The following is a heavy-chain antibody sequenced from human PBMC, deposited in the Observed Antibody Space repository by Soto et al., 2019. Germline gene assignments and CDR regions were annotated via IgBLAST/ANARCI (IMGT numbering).Heavy chain of an antibody. V-gene: IGHV4-30-2*01. Sequence: QLRLQESGSGLVKPSQTLSLTCAVSGGSISSGGYSWSWIRQPPGKGLEWIGYIYHSGSTYSNPALKSRVPITVXXSKNQFSLKLSSVTAADTAVYYCARSMTTVTTNDYWGQGSLVTVSS. CDR2: IYHSGST. J-gene: IGHJ4*02. CDR1: GGSISSGGYS. D-gene: IGHD4-17*01. CDR3: ARSMTTVTTNDY.